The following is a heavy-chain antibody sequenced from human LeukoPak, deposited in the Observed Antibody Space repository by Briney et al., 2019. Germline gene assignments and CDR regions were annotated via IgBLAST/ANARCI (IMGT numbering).Heavy chain of an antibody. CDR3: ARDGGMTTAYYYYYYMDV. Sequence: SETLSLTCTVSGGSISSSSYYWGWIRQPPGKGLEWIGSIYYSGSTYYNPSLKSRVTISVDTSKNQFSLKLSSVTAADTAVYYCARDGGMTTAYYYYYYMDVWGKGTTVTVSS. CDR2: IYYSGST. CDR1: GGSISSSSYY. D-gene: IGHD4-17*01. V-gene: IGHV4-39*07. J-gene: IGHJ6*03.